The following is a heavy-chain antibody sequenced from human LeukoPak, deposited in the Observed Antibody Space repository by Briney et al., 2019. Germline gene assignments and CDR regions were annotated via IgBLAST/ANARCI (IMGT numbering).Heavy chain of an antibody. V-gene: IGHV3-21*01. CDR2: ISSSSSLI. J-gene: IGHJ6*03. D-gene: IGHD6-13*01. CDR3: AKVDRGDYSSSPVPYYNYYMNV. CDR1: GFTFSYYS. Sequence: KTGGSLRLSCAASGFTFSYYSMNWVRQAPGRGLEWVSCISSSSSLIFYSDSVRGRFTISRDNAKSLLYLHMNSLRVEDTAVYYCAKVDRGDYSSSPVPYYNYYMNVWGKGTTVTVSS.